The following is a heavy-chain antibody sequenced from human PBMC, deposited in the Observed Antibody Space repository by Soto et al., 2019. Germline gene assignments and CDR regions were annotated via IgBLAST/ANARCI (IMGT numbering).Heavy chain of an antibody. J-gene: IGHJ4*02. D-gene: IGHD4-4*01. V-gene: IGHV3-23*01. CDR2: ISASAYTT. Sequence: HPGGSLRLSCAASGFTFSSSAMSWVRQAPGKGLEWVSTISASAYTTYYADSVKGRFTISRDNSKNTLYLQMNSLRAEDTAVYYCANSYSPFDYWGQGTLVTVSS. CDR1: GFTFSSSA. CDR3: ANSYSPFDY.